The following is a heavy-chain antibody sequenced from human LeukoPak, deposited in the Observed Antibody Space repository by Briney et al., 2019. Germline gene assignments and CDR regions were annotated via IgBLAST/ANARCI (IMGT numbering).Heavy chain of an antibody. CDR1: GFTFSSYS. CDR2: ISSSSSYI. CDR3: ARASHYDSSGYYFGY. Sequence: PGGSLRLSCAASGFTFSSYSMNWVRQAPGKGLEWVSSISSSSSYIYYADSVKGRFTISRDNAKNSLYLQMNSLRAEDTALYYCARASHYDSSGYYFGYWGQGTLVTVSS. D-gene: IGHD3-22*01. V-gene: IGHV3-21*04. J-gene: IGHJ4*02.